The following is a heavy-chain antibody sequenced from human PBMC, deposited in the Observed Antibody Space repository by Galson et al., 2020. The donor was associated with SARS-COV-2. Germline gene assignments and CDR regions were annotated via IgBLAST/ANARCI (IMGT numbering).Heavy chain of an antibody. D-gene: IGHD5-18*01. V-gene: IGHV3-21*01. Sequence: NSGGSLRLSCAASGFPFSTSSMNWVRLAPGKGLEWVSSISPSSSYTYNVDSVTGRFSISRDNPRNSLYLQMNSLRAEDTAVYYCARDEGIRGYNYGRLYYGMDVWGQGTTVTVSS. J-gene: IGHJ6*02. CDR1: GFPFSTSS. CDR3: ARDEGIRGYNYGRLYYGMDV. CDR2: ISPSSSYT.